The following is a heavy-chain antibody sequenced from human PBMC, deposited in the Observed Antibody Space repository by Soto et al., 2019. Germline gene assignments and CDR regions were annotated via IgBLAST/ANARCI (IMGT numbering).Heavy chain of an antibody. V-gene: IGHV4-34*01. CDR3: ARAGCLIVVVQAAKREEFDYNWFDP. CDR1: GGSFSCYY. CDR2: INHSGST. D-gene: IGHD2-2*01. Sequence: SETLSLTCAVYGGSFSCYYWSWIRQPPGKGLEWIGEINHSGSTNYNPSLKSRVTISVDTSKNQFSLKLSAVTAADTAVYYCARAGCLIVVVQAAKREEFDYNWFDPWGQVTLVTVSS. J-gene: IGHJ5*02.